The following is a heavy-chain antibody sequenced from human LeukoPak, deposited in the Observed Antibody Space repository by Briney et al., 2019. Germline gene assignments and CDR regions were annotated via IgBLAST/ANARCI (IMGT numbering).Heavy chain of an antibody. J-gene: IGHJ6*03. V-gene: IGHV3-7*01. Sequence: GGSLRLSCAASGFTFSSYWMSWVRQAPGKGLESVANIKQDGSEKYYVDSVKGRFTISRDNAKSSLYLQMNSLRAEDTAVYYCAREFSGSYYYYYMDVWGKGTTVTISS. D-gene: IGHD1-26*01. CDR2: IKQDGSEK. CDR1: GFTFSSYW. CDR3: AREFSGSYYYYYMDV.